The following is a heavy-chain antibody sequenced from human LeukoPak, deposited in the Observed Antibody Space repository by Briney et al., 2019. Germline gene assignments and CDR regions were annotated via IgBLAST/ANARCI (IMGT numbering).Heavy chain of an antibody. Sequence: GGSLRLSCAASGFTFSIYGMHWVRQAPGKGLEWVAVISYDGSNKYYADSVKGRFTISRDNSKNTLYLQMNSLKTEDTAVYYCTTEHTSQSRGLTFDYWGQGTLVTVSS. CDR2: ISYDGSNK. CDR3: TTEHTSQSRGLTFDY. V-gene: IGHV3-30*03. CDR1: GFTFSIYG. D-gene: IGHD1-14*01. J-gene: IGHJ4*02.